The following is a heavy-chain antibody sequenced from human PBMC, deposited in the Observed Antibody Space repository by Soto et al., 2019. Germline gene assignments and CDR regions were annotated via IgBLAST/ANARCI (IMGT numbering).Heavy chain of an antibody. CDR2: VSPNSGNT. CDR1: GYTFIDYD. V-gene: IGHV1-8*01. J-gene: IGHJ5*01. Sequence: SVKVSCKASGYTFIDYDINWVRRAPGQGLEWMGWVSPNSGNTVYAQRFQDRVTMTRDTSISTAYMELSSLRFEDTAMYYCARGRFYSETSTWFGFWGQGTPVTVSS. D-gene: IGHD2-2*01. CDR3: ARGRFYSETSTWFGF.